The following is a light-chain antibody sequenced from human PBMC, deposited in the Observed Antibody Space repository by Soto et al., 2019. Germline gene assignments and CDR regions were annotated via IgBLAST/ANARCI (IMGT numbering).Light chain of an antibody. Sequence: DIQMTQSPSTLSASVGDRVTITCPASQSISSWLAWYQQKPGKAPKLLIYKASSLESGVPSRFSGSGSGTEFTLTISSLQPDDFATYYCQQYNSYSGLTFGGGTKVEIK. CDR1: QSISSW. V-gene: IGKV1-5*03. CDR2: KAS. J-gene: IGKJ4*01. CDR3: QQYNSYSGLT.